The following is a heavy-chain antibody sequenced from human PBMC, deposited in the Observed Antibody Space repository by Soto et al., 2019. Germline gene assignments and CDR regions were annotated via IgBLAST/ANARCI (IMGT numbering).Heavy chain of an antibody. D-gene: IGHD6-13*01. V-gene: IGHV3-11*01. CDR1: GFNFSDYD. J-gene: IGHJ4*02. CDR2: ISSSGSTI. CDR3: ARDYGQQQLDDY. Sequence: GGSLRLSWAAAGFNFSDYDMSWIRQAPGKGLEWVSYISSSGSTIYYADSVKGRFTISRDNAKNSLYLQMNSLRAEDTAVYYCARDYGQQQLDDYWGQGTLVTVSS.